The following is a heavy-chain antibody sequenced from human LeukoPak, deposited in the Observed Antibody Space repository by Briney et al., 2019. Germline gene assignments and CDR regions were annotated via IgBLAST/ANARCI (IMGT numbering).Heavy chain of an antibody. CDR2: ISSSSDYI. V-gene: IGHV3-21*01. J-gene: IGHJ4*02. CDR1: GFSFPSYS. CDR3: ARDLGWYYFDY. Sequence: GGSLRLSCVASGFSFPSYSLSWVGQAPGKGLEWASYISSSSDYIYYADSVQGRFTISRDNAKNSLYLQMDSLRAEDTAVYYCARDLGWYYFDYWGQGTLVTVSS. D-gene: IGHD1-26*01.